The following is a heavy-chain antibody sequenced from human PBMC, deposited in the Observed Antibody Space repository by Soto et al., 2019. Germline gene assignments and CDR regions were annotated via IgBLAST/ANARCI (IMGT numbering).Heavy chain of an antibody. CDR1: GDSLGNYY. D-gene: IGHD3-9*01. J-gene: IGHJ6*04. Sequence: WETLSLTCTVSGDSLGNYYWFWIRQPVGKGLEWIGRVSSSGNTNANPTLNSRATMSIDTSKNQFSLRLRSVTAADTAVYYCAREDYEILTGSYAMDVWGKGTKVPVXS. CDR2: VSSSGNT. V-gene: IGHV4-4*07. CDR3: AREDYEILTGSYAMDV.